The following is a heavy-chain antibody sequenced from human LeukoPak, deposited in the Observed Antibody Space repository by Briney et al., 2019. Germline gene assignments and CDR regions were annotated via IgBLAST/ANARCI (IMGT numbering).Heavy chain of an antibody. CDR3: ARGGGTTPLFDWLRFYWFDP. D-gene: IGHD3-9*01. CDR2: INHSGST. J-gene: IGHJ5*02. CDR1: GGSFSGYY. Sequence: PSETLSLTCAVYGGSFSGYYWSWIRQPPGKGLEWIGEINHSGSTNYNPSLKSRVTISVDTSKNQFSLKLSSVTAADTAVYYCARGGGTTPLFDWLRFYWFDPWGQGTLVTVSS. V-gene: IGHV4-34*01.